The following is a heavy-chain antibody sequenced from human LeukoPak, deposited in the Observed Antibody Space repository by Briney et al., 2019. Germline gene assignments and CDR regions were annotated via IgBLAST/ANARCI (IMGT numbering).Heavy chain of an antibody. J-gene: IGHJ4*02. CDR3: ARGGSSSWYQDY. V-gene: IGHV3-30*04. D-gene: IGHD6-13*01. CDR2: ISYDGRNE. Sequence: GGSLRLSCAASGFTFSTYAMHWVRQAPGKGLERVAVISYDGRNEYYTDSVKGRFTISRDNSENTLNLQMNSLRPEDTAVYYCARGGSSSWYQDYWGQGTLVTVSS. CDR1: GFTFSTYA.